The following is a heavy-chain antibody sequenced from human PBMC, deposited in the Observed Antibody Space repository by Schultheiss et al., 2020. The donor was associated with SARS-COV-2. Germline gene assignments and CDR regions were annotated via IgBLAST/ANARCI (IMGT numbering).Heavy chain of an antibody. CDR1: GGSISTSRYY. CDR3: ARDGGGVYSGSYFNYYYGMDV. V-gene: IGHV4-61*05. Sequence: SETLSLTCAVSGGSISTSRYYWGWIRQPPGKGLEYIGYIYYSGSTNYNPSLKSRVTISVDTSKNQFSLKLSSVTATDTAVYYCARDGGGVYSGSYFNYYYGMDVWGQGTTVTVAS. D-gene: IGHD1-26*01. J-gene: IGHJ6*02. CDR2: IYYSGST.